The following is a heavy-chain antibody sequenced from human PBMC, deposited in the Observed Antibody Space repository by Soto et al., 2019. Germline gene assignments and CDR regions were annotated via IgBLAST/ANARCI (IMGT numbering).Heavy chain of an antibody. CDR2: IIPIFGTA. CDR1: GGTFSSYA. D-gene: IGHD3-10*01. J-gene: IGHJ5*02. V-gene: IGHV1-69*12. CDR3: ARVVLLWFGESEENWFDP. Sequence: QVQLVQSGAEVKKPGSSVKVSCKASGGTFSSYAISWVRQAPGQGLEWMGGIIPIFGTANYAQKFQGRVTITADESTSTAYMELSSLRSEDTAVYYCARVVLLWFGESEENWFDPWGQGTLVTVSS.